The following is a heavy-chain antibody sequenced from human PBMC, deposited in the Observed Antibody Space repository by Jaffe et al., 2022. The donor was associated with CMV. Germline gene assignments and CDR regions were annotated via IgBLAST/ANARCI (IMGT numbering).Heavy chain of an antibody. CDR1: GYTFTSYG. CDR2: ISAYNGNT. Sequence: QVQLVQSGAEVKKPGASVKVSCKASGYTFTSYGISWVRQAPGQGLEWMGWISAYNGNTNYAQKLQGRVTMTTDTSTSTAYMELRSLRSDDTAVYYCARDRYCSGGSCSYYYYYGMDVWGQGTTVTVSS. J-gene: IGHJ6*02. CDR3: ARDRYCSGGSCSYYYYYGMDV. V-gene: IGHV1-18*01. D-gene: IGHD2-15*01.